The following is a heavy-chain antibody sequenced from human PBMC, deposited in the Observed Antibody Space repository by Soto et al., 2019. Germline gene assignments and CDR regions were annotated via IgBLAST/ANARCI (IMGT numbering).Heavy chain of an antibody. J-gene: IGHJ4*02. CDR2: IKEDGSEK. CDR3: ARVRGYDSFDY. Sequence: EVQLVESGGGLVQPGGSLRLSCAASGFTFSSYWMNWVRQAPGKGLEWVANIKEDGSEKYYVDSVKGRFTISRDNAKNSLYLQMNSLGAEDTAVYYCARVRGYDSFDYWCQGTLVTVSS. D-gene: IGHD5-12*01. V-gene: IGHV3-7*04. CDR1: GFTFSSYW.